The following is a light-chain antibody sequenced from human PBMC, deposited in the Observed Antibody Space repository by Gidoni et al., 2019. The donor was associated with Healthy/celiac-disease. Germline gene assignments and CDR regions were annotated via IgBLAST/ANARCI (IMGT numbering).Light chain of an antibody. CDR2: DAS. V-gene: IGKV3-11*01. CDR1: QSVSSY. J-gene: IGKJ1*01. CDR3: QQRSNWPPAWT. Sequence: EIVLTQSPATLSLSPGERATLSCRASQSVSSYLAWYQQKPGQAPRLLIYDASNRATGIPARFSGSGSGTDFTLTISSLETEDFAVYYCQQRSNWPPAWTFXQXTKVEIK.